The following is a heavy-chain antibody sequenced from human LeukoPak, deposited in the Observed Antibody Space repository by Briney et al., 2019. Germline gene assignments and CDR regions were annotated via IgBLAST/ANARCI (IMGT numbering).Heavy chain of an antibody. Sequence: GGSLRLSCAASGFTFSSYWMSWVRQAPGKGLEWVANIKQDGSEKYYVDSVKGRFTISRDNAKNSLYLQMNSLRAEDTAVYYCARETSTYYDFWSGYWFDTWAREPWSPSPQ. CDR1: GFTFSSYW. J-gene: IGHJ5*02. CDR3: ARETSTYYDFWSGYWFDT. V-gene: IGHV3-7*01. CDR2: IKQDGSEK. D-gene: IGHD3-3*01.